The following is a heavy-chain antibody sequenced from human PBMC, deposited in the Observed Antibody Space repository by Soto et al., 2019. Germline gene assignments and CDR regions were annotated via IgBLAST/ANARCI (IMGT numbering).Heavy chain of an antibody. V-gene: IGHV1-18*01. J-gene: IGHJ3*02. CDR3: ARVTPIDYYDSSRYAFDI. CDR2: ISAYNGNT. D-gene: IGHD3-22*01. Sequence: VGSVKVSFKSSGYPFTSYGISSVRQAPGQGLEWMGWISAYNGNTHHAQKLQGRVTMTTDTSTSTAYMELRSLRPDDTAVYCCARVTPIDYYDSSRYAFDIWGQGTMVTVSS. CDR1: GYPFTSYG.